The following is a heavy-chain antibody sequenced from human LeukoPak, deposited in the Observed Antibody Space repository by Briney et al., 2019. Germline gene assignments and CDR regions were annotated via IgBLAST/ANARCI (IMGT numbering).Heavy chain of an antibody. CDR3: ARDKDVVKPGIAVAVTNWFDP. CDR1: GFTFSSYG. Sequence: PGGSLRLSCAASGFTFSSYGMHWVRQAPGKGLEWVAVIWYDGSNKYYADSVKGRFTISRDNAKNSLYLQMNSLRAEDTAVYYCARDKDVVKPGIAVAVTNWFDPWGQGTLVTVSS. V-gene: IGHV3-33*01. D-gene: IGHD6-19*01. J-gene: IGHJ5*02. CDR2: IWYDGSNK.